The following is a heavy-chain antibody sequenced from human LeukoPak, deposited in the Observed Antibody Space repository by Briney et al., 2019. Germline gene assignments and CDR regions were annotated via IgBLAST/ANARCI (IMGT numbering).Heavy chain of an antibody. CDR1: GGTFSSYA. D-gene: IGHD2-2*01. V-gene: IGHV1-69*13. J-gene: IGHJ4*02. CDR3: AKGIGVQARRLDY. Sequence: SVKVSCKASGGTFSSYAISWVRQAPGQGLEWMGGIIPIFGTANYAQKFQGRVTITADESTSTAYMELNRPRSEDTAVYYCAKGIGVQARRLDYWGQGTLVSVPS. CDR2: IIPIFGTA.